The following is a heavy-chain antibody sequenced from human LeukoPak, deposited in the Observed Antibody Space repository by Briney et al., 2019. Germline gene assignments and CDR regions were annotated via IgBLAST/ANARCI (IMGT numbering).Heavy chain of an antibody. J-gene: IGHJ3*02. CDR3: ARGRGIRGSAFDI. V-gene: IGHV4-34*01. CDR1: GGSFSGYY. D-gene: IGHD3-10*01. CDR2: INHSGGT. Sequence: SETLSLTCAVYGGSFSGYYWSWIRQPPGKGLEWIGEINHSGGTNYNPSLKSRVTISVDTSKNQFSLKLSSVTAADTAVYYCARGRGIRGSAFDIWGQGTMVTVSS.